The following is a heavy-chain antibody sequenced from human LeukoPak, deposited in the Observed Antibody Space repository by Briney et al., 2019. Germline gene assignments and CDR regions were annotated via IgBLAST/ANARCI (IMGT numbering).Heavy chain of an antibody. J-gene: IGHJ5*02. V-gene: IGHV4-30-4*07. CDR1: GDSISSGGYA. CDR3: ARVAAAAGNNWFDP. CDR2: IHDSGST. Sequence: SETLSLTCAVSGDSISSGGYAWSWIRQTPGKGLEWIAYIHDSGSTYYNPSLKSRVSISVDTSKNQFSVKLNSVTAADTAVYYCARVAAAAGNNWFDPWGQGTLVTVSS. D-gene: IGHD6-13*01.